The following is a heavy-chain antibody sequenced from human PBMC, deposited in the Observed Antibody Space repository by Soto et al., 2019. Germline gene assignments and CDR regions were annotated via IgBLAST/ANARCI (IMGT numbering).Heavy chain of an antibody. V-gene: IGHV1-18*01. CDR1: GYTFTSYG. J-gene: IGHJ4*02. D-gene: IGHD3-3*01. CDR3: ARPGTVITISRGYYFDY. Sequence: ASVKVSCKASGYTFTSYGISWVRQAPGQGLEWMGWISAYNGNTNYAQKFQGRVTMTTDTSTSTAYMELRSLRSDDTAVYYCARPGTVITISRGYYFDYWGQGTLVTVSS. CDR2: ISAYNGNT.